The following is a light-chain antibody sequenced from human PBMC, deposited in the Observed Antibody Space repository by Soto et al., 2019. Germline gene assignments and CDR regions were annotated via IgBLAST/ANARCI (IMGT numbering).Light chain of an antibody. CDR2: WAS. J-gene: IGKJ2*01. Sequence: DFVLNQSPDSLDVSLGETATISCKTSRSALFSASNKNYIAWYQRRPGQPLKLLFYWASTRASGVSDRLSGSGSGTDFTLTFISLQPEDAAVYYCQQYFSIPMFTFAQATKLQI. V-gene: IGKV4-1*01. CDR1: RSALFSASNKNY. CDR3: QQYFSIPMFT.